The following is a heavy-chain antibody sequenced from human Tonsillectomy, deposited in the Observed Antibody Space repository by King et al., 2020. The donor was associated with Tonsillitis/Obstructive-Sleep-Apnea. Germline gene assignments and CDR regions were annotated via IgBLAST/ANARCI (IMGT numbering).Heavy chain of an antibody. CDR1: GYSFTNYW. CDR2: IDPSDSYT. J-gene: IGHJ4*02. CDR3: ARHWYCSSTSCYLVDY. V-gene: IGHV5-10-1*01. D-gene: IGHD2-2*01. Sequence: VQLVESGAEVKKPGESLRISCKGSGYSFTNYWISWVRQMPGKGLEWMGRIDPSDSYTNYSTSFQGHVTISADKSISTASLQWSSLTASDTAMYYCARHWYCSSTSCYLVDYWGQGTLVTVSS.